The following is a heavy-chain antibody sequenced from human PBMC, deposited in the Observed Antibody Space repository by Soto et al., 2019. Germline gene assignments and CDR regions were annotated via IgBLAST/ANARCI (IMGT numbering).Heavy chain of an antibody. J-gene: IGHJ6*02. D-gene: IGHD3-16*02. CDR2: IDPSDSYT. CDR1: GYSFTSYW. V-gene: IGHV5-10-1*01. CDR3: ASIGYYYGLDV. Sequence: GESLKISCKGSGYSFTSYWINWVRQMPGKGLEWMGRIDPSDSYTDYSPSFQGHVTISADKSISTAYLQWSSLKASDTAMYHCASIGYYYGLDVWGQGTTVTVSS.